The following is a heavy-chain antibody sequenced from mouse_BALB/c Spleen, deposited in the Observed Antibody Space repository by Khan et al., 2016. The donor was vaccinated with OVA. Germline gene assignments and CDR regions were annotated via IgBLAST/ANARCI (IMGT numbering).Heavy chain of an antibody. CDR2: IRLKSNIYVT. Sequence: EVKLEESGGGLVQPGGSMKLSCVAPGFTFSNYWMNWVRQSPEKGLEWIAEIRLKSNIYVTHYAESVKGRFTISRDESKDSVYLQMNNIRAEDTGSYYCTRSWDWYFDVWGAGTTVTVSS. CDR1: GFTFSNYW. V-gene: IGHV6-6*02. D-gene: IGHD4-1*01. CDR3: TRSWDWYFDV. J-gene: IGHJ1*01.